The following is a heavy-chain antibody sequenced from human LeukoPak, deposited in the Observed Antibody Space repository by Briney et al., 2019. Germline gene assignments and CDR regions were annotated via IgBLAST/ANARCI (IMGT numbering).Heavy chain of an antibody. D-gene: IGHD3-10*01. CDR3: AREGNEVITLDY. V-gene: IGHV3-23*01. J-gene: IGHJ4*02. Sequence: AISGSGGSTYYADSVKGRFTISRDNSKNTLYLQMNSLRAEDTAVYYCAREGNEVITLDYWGQGTLVTVSS. CDR2: ISGSGGST.